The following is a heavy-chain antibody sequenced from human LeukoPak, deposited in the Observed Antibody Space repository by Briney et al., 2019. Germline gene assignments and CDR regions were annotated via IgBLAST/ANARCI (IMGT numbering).Heavy chain of an antibody. CDR1: GGTFSSYA. CDR2: IIPIFGTA. D-gene: IGHD6-19*01. V-gene: IGHV1-69*06. CDR3: ARGGIAVAGGLYDY. Sequence: ASVKVSCKASGGTFSSYAISWVRQAPGQGLEWMGRIIPIFGTANYAQKFQGRVTITADKSTSTAYMELSSLRSEDTAVYYCARGGIAVAGGLYDYWGQGTLVTVSS. J-gene: IGHJ4*02.